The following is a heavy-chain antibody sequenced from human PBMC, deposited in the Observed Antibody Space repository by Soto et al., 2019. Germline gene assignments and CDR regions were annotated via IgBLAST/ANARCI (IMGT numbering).Heavy chain of an antibody. D-gene: IGHD2-15*01. J-gene: IGHJ6*02. Sequence: ASVKVSCKASGYTFTGYYMHWVRQAPGQGLEWMGWINPNSGGTNYAQKFQGRVTMTRDTSISTAYMELSRLRSDDTAVYYCARXSLVVVADYYYYYGMDVWGQGTTVTVSS. V-gene: IGHV1-2*02. CDR3: ARXSLVVVADYYYYYGMDV. CDR1: GYTFTGYY. CDR2: INPNSGGT.